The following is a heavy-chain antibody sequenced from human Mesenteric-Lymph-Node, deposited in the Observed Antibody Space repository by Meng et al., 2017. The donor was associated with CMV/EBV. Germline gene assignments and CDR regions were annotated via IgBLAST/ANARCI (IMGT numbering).Heavy chain of an antibody. CDR2: IVDTGSNM. Sequence: GESLKISCAASGFTFRDYYMSWIRQAPGKGLEWVSYIVDTGSNMYYADSVKGRFTISRDNAKNSLYLQMNSLRAEDTAVYYCAREWLLMDAFDIWGQGTTVTVSS. CDR1: GFTFRDYY. J-gene: IGHJ3*02. V-gene: IGHV3-11*04. CDR3: AREWLLMDAFDI. D-gene: IGHD3-22*01.